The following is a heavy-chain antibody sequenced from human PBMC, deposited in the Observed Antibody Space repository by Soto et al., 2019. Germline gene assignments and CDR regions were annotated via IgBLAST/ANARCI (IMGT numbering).Heavy chain of an antibody. CDR2: IWYDGSNK. D-gene: IGHD6-13*01. CDR3: ARAGYSSSWCVDY. V-gene: IGHV3-33*01. J-gene: IGHJ4*02. Sequence: GGSLRLSCAASGFTFSSYGMHWVRQAPGKGLEWVAVIWYDGSNKYYADSVKGRFTISRDNSKNTLYLQMNSLRAEDTAVYYCARAGYSSSWCVDYWGQGTLVTVSS. CDR1: GFTFSSYG.